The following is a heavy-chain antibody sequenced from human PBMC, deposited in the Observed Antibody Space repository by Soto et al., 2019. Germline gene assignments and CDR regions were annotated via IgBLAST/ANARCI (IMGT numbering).Heavy chain of an antibody. CDR1: GFTFRNFV. CDR2: IRGSGGET. Sequence: EVQLLESGGGLVQPGGSLRVSCAASGFTFRNFVMSWVRQAQGKGLEGVSAIRGSGGETFYADSVKGRFTISRDNSRNTLYLQMNSLRDEDTALYFCAQDRGWGVVSPSHDYWGRGTLVTVSS. V-gene: IGHV3-23*01. CDR3: AQDRGWGVVSPSHDY. J-gene: IGHJ4*02. D-gene: IGHD2-21*01.